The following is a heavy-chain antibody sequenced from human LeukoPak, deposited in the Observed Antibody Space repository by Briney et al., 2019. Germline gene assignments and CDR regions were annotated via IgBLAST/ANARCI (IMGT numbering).Heavy chain of an antibody. CDR2: IWYDGSNK. J-gene: IGHJ4*02. Sequence: GGSLRLSCAASGFTFSSYGMHWVRQAPGKGLEWVAVIWYDGSNKYYADSVKGRFTISRDNAKKSLYLQMNSLRGEDTAVYYCVRGFGELFFDYWGQGTLVTVSS. V-gene: IGHV3-33*01. D-gene: IGHD3-10*01. CDR1: GFTFSSYG. CDR3: VRGFGELFFDY.